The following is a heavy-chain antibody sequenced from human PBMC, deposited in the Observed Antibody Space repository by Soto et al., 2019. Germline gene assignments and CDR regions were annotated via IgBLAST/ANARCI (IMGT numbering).Heavy chain of an antibody. Sequence: EVQLVESGGGLVQPGRSLRLSCVGSGFTFEDYAMHWLRQAPGKGLEWVSGIGWNGADIGYAGSVKGRFAISRDSANQSLYVQMDRLRAEDTALYFWVKDRVGWHYDFTKPYGMDVWGQGTSVTVSS. CDR1: GFTFEDYA. D-gene: IGHD1-7*01. V-gene: IGHV3-9*01. CDR3: VKDRVGWHYDFTKPYGMDV. J-gene: IGHJ6*02. CDR2: IGWNGADI.